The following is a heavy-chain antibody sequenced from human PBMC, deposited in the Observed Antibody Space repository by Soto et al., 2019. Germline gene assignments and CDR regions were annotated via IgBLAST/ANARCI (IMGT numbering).Heavy chain of an antibody. CDR3: ARDRCGGSNWYYYEGMSV. D-gene: IGHD2-15*01. V-gene: IGHV1-2*04. CDR2: INPNSGGT. Sequence: GQGMAWMGWINPNSGGTNYAQKFQGWVNMTRDTSISTAYMELSRLRSDDTAVYYCARDRCGGSNWYYYEGMSVWGQGTTVPVS. J-gene: IGHJ6*02.